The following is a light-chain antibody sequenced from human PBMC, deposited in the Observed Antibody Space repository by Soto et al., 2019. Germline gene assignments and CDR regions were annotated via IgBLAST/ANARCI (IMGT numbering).Light chain of an antibody. V-gene: IGKV3-20*01. J-gene: IGKJ3*01. CDR3: QHYGGSPPGFT. CDR1: QSVTSSY. Sequence: DIVLTQSPGTLSLSPGERATLSCRASQSVTSSYLAWYQQKPGQAPRLLIYAASSRATGIPDRFSGSGSGTDFTLTISRLEPEDFAVYYCQHYGGSPPGFTFGPGTQVDIK. CDR2: AAS.